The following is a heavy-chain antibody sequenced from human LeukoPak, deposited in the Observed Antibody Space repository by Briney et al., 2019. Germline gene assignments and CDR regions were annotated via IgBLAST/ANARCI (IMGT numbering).Heavy chain of an antibody. CDR1: GFTFKHAW. J-gene: IGHJ4*02. CDR2: IKSKTNGGTT. D-gene: IGHD1-26*01. V-gene: IGHV3-15*01. CDR3: TCVGARYYFDY. Sequence: GGSLRLSCAASGFTFKHAWMSWVRQAPGKGLEWVGRIKSKTNGGTTDYAAPVKGRFTISRDDSKNTLYLQMNSLNTEDTAVYYCTCVGARYYFDYWSQGTLVTVSS.